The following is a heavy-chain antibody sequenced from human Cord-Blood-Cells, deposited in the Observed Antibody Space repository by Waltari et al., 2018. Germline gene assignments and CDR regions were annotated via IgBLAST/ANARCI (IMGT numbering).Heavy chain of an antibody. CDR3: ARDQGGAYCGGDCYFAY. J-gene: IGHJ4*02. D-gene: IGHD2-21*02. CDR1: GGTLSSYA. Sequence: QGQLVQSGAEVKKPGSSVKVSCKASGGTLSSYAISWVRQAPGPGLEWMGGIIPIFGTANYAQKFQGRVTITADESTSTAYMELSSLRSEDTAVYYCARDQGGAYCGGDCYFAYWGQGTLVTVSS. CDR2: IIPIFGTA. V-gene: IGHV1-69*01.